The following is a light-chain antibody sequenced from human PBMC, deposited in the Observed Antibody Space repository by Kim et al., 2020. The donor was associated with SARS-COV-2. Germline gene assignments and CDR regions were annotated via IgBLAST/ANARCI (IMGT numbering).Light chain of an antibody. V-gene: IGLV1-40*01. CDR3: QSYDSSLTGVV. Sequence: RVPISCTGSSPNIGAGYDVHWYQQLPGTAPKLLIYGNSNRPSGVPDRFSGSNSGTSASLAITGLQAEDEADYYCQSYDSSLTGVVFGGGTQLTVL. J-gene: IGLJ2*01. CDR1: SPNIGAGYD. CDR2: GNS.